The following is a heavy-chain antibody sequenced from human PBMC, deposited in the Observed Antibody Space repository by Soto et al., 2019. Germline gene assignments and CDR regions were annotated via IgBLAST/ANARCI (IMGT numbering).Heavy chain of an antibody. CDR2: FIPIFGTA. V-gene: IGHV1-69*01. CDR3: ARSGYSYGPNMD. Sequence: LVQSGAEVKKPGSSVKVSCRAGRGSFSASGFSWVRQAPGQGLEWVGGFIPIFGTANYAQKFQDRVTMTADESTSTVYMESRSLRSEDTALYYCARSGYSYGPNMDWGQGTLVTVST. J-gene: IGHJ4*02. D-gene: IGHD5-18*01. CDR1: RGSFSASG.